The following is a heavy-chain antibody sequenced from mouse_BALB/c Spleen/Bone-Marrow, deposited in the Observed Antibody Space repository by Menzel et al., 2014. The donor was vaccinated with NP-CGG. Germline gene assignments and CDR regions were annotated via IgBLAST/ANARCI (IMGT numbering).Heavy chain of an antibody. CDR1: GFTFSRSG. CDR3: ARARSTMITTGAMDY. Sequence: DVHLVESGGGLVQPGVSRKLSCAASGFTFSRSGMHWVRQAPEKGLEWVAYISSGSSTIYYADTMKGRFTISRDNPKNTLFLQMTSLRSEDTAMYYCARARSTMITTGAMDYWGQGTSVTVSS. D-gene: IGHD2-4*01. CDR2: ISSGSSTI. V-gene: IGHV5-17*02. J-gene: IGHJ4*01.